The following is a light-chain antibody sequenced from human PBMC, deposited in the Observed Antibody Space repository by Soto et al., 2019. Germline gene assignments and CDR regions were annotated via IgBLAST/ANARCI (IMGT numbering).Light chain of an antibody. CDR1: SSDVGRYNL. V-gene: IGLV2-23*01. CDR2: EGS. CDR3: CSYAGSSTSYG. Sequence: QSPLTQPASVSGSPGQSITISCTGTSSDVGRYNLVSWYQQHPGKAPKLMIYEGSKRPSGVSNRFSGSKSGNTASLTISGLQAEDEADYYCCSYAGSSTSYGFGTGTKVTVL. J-gene: IGLJ1*01.